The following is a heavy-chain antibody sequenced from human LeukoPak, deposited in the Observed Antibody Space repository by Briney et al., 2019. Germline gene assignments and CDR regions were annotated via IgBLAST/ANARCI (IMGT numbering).Heavy chain of an antibody. Sequence: PSETLSLTCTVSGGSISTYYWSWIRQPPGKGLEWIGLIYYSGSTNFNPSLKSRLTMSVDTSKNQFSLKLSSVTAADTAVYYCARDRWGFELLWFGELFSNYYYYYMDVWGKGTTVTVSS. CDR3: ARDRWGFELLWFGELFSNYYYYYMDV. CDR2: IYYSGST. J-gene: IGHJ6*03. D-gene: IGHD3-10*01. V-gene: IGHV4-59*12. CDR1: GGSISTYY.